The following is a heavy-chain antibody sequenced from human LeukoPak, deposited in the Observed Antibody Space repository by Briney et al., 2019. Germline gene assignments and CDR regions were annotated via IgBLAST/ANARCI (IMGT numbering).Heavy chain of an antibody. D-gene: IGHD6-13*01. CDR3: ARWAAAGTFIDY. Sequence: SETLSLTCTVSGDSISSYCWSRIRQPPGKGLEWIGYICYSGSTNYNPSLKSRVTISGDTSKNQFSLKLSSVTAADTAVYYCARWAAAGTFIDYWGQGTLVTVSS. CDR1: GDSISSYC. J-gene: IGHJ4*02. V-gene: IGHV4-59*01. CDR2: ICYSGST.